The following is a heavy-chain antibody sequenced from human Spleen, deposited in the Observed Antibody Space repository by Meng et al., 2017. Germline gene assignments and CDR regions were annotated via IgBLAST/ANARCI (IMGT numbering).Heavy chain of an antibody. J-gene: IGHJ6*02. CDR1: GFTFRGSA. V-gene: IGHV3-73*01. Sequence: GESLKISCAASGFTFRGSAMHWVRQASGKGLEWVGRIRTKTVNYATAYAASVQDRFTISRDDSKSTAYLQMNSLKTEDTAVYFCTRQPYCRSTDFFDYYYYYGVDVWGQGTTVTVSS. CDR3: TRQPYCRSTDFFDYYYYYGVDV. CDR2: IRTKTVNYAT. D-gene: IGHD2-2*01.